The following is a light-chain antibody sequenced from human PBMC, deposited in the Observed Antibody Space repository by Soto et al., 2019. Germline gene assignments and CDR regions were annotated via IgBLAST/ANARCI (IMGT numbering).Light chain of an antibody. CDR3: QQYVISVT. V-gene: IGKV3-20*01. CDR1: QSISGNY. CDR2: GAS. Sequence: IVLTQSPGTLSLSPWERATLSCRASQSISGNYLAWYQQKPGQAPRLLIYGASNRATGIPERFSGSGSGTDFTLTIGRLEPQDSAMYYCQQYVISVTFGQGTRLEIK. J-gene: IGKJ5*01.